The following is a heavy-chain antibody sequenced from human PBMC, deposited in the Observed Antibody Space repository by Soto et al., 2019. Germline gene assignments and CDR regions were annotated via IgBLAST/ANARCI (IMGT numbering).Heavy chain of an antibody. CDR1: GYTFTSYG. D-gene: IGHD6-13*01. J-gene: IGHJ4*02. V-gene: IGHV1-18*01. Sequence: QVQLVQSGAEVKKPGASVKVSCNASGYTFTSYGISWVRQAPGQVLEWMGWISAYNGNTNYAQKLQGSVTMTTDTCTRTAYMQQMSLRSDDTAVYDCARGRAFYSRTAYWGQGTLVTVS. CDR3: ARGRAFYSRTAY. CDR2: ISAYNGNT.